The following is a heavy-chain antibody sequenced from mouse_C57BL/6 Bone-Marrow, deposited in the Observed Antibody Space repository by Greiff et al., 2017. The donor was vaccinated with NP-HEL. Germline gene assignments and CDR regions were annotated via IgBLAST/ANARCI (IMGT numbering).Heavy chain of an antibody. D-gene: IGHD2-3*01. CDR2: IDPENGDT. Sequence: EVQLQQSGAELVRPGASVKLSCTASGFNIKDDYMHWVKQRPEQGLEWIGWIDPENGDTEYASKFQGKATITADTSSNTAYLQLSSLTSEDTAVYYCTKGDYDGYYLTGGQGTLVTVSA. J-gene: IGHJ3*01. V-gene: IGHV14-4*01. CDR3: TKGDYDGYYLT. CDR1: GFNIKDDY.